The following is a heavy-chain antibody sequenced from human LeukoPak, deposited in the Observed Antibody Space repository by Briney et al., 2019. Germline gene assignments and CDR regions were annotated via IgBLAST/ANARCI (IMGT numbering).Heavy chain of an antibody. V-gene: IGHV3-23*01. CDR2: VSGSGGST. CDR3: AKGSSGYSKIFDY. CDR1: GFTFSNYA. D-gene: IGHD2-15*01. J-gene: IGHJ4*02. Sequence: GGSLRLSCAASGFTFSNYAMRWVRQAPGKGLEWVSGVSGSGGSTYYADSVEGRFTISRDNSKNTLYLQMNTLRAEGTAVYYCAKGSSGYSKIFDYWGQGTLVTVSS.